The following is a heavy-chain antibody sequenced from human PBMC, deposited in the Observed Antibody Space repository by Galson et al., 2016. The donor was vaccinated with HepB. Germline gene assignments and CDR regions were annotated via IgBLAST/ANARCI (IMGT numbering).Heavy chain of an antibody. D-gene: IGHD6-6*01. CDR2: INPTGTVT. CDR1: GGTFTSNA. J-gene: IGHJ3*01. Sequence: SVKVSCKASGGTFTSNAISWVRQAPGQGLEWVGVINPTGTVTGYAQSFQGRVTVTRDTSTSTVYMELSSLKASDTAMYYCARRKRSGSSRDAFDLWGQGTMVTVSS. V-gene: IGHV1-46*01. CDR3: ARRKRSGSSRDAFDL.